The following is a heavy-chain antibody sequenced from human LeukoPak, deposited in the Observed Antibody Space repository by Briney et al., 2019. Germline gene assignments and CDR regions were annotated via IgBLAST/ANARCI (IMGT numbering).Heavy chain of an antibody. D-gene: IGHD2-21*02. Sequence: PGGSLRLSCAASGFTFSSYGMHWVRQAPGKGLEWVAVISYDGSNKYYADSVKGRFTISRDNSKNTLYLQMNSLRAEDTAVYYCAKDDWRYCGGDCLIDYWGQGTLVTVSS. CDR1: GFTFSSYG. CDR3: AKDDWRYCGGDCLIDY. J-gene: IGHJ4*02. CDR2: ISYDGSNK. V-gene: IGHV3-30*18.